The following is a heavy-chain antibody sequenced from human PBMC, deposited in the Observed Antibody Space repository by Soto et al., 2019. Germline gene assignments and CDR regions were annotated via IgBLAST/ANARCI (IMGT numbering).Heavy chain of an antibody. CDR1: GFSLSTSGVG. CDR2: IYWDDDK. CDR3: IQSRCGGDCLQSYASHYYYGMDV. J-gene: IGHJ6*02. Sequence: SGPTLVNPTQTLTLTCTFSGFSLSTSGVGVGWIRQPPGKALEWLVLIYWDDDKRYSPSLRSRLTINKDTSKNQVVPTMTNMDPVDTATYYCIQSRCGGDCLQSYASHYYYGMDVWGQGTTVTVSS. D-gene: IGHD2-21*02. V-gene: IGHV2-5*02.